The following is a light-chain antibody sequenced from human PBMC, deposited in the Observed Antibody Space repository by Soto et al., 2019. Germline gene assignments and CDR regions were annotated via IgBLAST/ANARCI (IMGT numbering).Light chain of an antibody. V-gene: IGLV1-40*01. Sequence: QSVLTQPPSVSGAPGQRVTISCTGSSSNIGAGYDIHWYQQLPGTAPKLLIYGNINRPSGVPDRFSGSKSGTSASLAFTGLRAEDEADYYCQSYDSSLSGSVVFGGGTKLTVL. J-gene: IGLJ2*01. CDR3: QSYDSSLSGSVV. CDR2: GNI. CDR1: SSNIGAGYD.